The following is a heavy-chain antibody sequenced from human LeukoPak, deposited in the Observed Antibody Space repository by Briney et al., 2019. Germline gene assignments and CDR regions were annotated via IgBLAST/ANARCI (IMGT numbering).Heavy chain of an antibody. CDR1: GGSISSYY. D-gene: IGHD3-10*01. V-gene: IGHV4-4*07. Sequence: PSETLSLTCTVSGGSISSYYWSGIRQPAGKGLEWIGRIYTSGSTNYNPSLKSRVTMSVDTSKNQFSLKLSSVTAADTAVYYCARYYYGSGTYQEFDYWGQGTLVTVSS. J-gene: IGHJ4*02. CDR2: IYTSGST. CDR3: ARYYYGSGTYQEFDY.